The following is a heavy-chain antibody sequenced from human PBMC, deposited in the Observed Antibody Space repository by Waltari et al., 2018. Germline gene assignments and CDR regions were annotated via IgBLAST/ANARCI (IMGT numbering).Heavy chain of an antibody. J-gene: IGHJ4*02. Sequence: EVQLVESGGGFVQTGESLRLSCAAAGFSFSSFWMHLVRQAPGKGLVWVSRMNSDGGGIGYADSVKGRFTVSRDNAKNTLYLQMNSLRAEDTAVYYCARLTPPDDYWGQGTLVTVSS. CDR1: GFSFSSFW. CDR3: ARLTPPDDY. CDR2: MNSDGGGI. D-gene: IGHD7-27*01. V-gene: IGHV3-74*01.